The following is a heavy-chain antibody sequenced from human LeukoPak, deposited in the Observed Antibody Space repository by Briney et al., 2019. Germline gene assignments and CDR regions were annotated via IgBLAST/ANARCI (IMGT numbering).Heavy chain of an antibody. Sequence: SETLSLTCAVSGASISSSNWWSWVRQPPGKGLEWIGEIYHSGSTNYNPSLKSRVAMSVDKSKNQFSLKLSSVTAADTAVYYCARAWSVAAKPFDIWGQGTMVTVSS. CDR2: IYHSGST. J-gene: IGHJ3*02. CDR1: GASISSSNW. D-gene: IGHD2-21*02. V-gene: IGHV4-4*02. CDR3: ARAWSVAAKPFDI.